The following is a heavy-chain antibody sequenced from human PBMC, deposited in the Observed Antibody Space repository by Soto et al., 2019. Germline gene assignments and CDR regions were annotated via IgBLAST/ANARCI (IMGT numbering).Heavy chain of an antibody. Sequence: ASVKVSCKASGYTFTSYGISWVRQAPGQGLDWMGWISAYNGNTNYAQKLQGRVTMTTDTSTSTAYMELRSLRSDDTAVYYCAREADPTYYYGSERYGMDVWGQGTTVTVSS. D-gene: IGHD3-10*01. CDR3: AREADPTYYYGSERYGMDV. V-gene: IGHV1-18*01. J-gene: IGHJ6*02. CDR1: GYTFTSYG. CDR2: ISAYNGNT.